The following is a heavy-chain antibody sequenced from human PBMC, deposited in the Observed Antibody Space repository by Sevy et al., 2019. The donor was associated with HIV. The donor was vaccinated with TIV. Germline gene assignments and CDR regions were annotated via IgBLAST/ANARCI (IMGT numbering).Heavy chain of an antibody. CDR1: GFTFSDYY. CDR3: ARRKWEILNNWFDP. V-gene: IGHV3-11*04. CDR2: ISSSGSTI. J-gene: IGHJ5*02. D-gene: IGHD1-26*01. Sequence: GESLKISCAASGFTFSDYYMSWIRQAPGKGLEWVSYISSSGSTIYYADSVKGRITISRDNAKKSLYLQMNSLRAEDTAVYYCARRKWEILNNWFDPWGQGTLVTVSS.